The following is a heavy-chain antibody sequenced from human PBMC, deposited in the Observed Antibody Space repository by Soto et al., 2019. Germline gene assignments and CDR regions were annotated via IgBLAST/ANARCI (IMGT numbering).Heavy chain of an antibody. CDR3: ARVSVPVIYGEDV. J-gene: IGHJ6*02. CDR2: IMPVFGTV. Sequence: QVQLVQSGAEVKKPGSSVKVSCKASGGSFGNYAVSWVRQAPGQGLEWMGGIMPVFGTVNYAQKFQGRVTITADKFTSTAYMELSSLSSGDTAVYYCARVSVPVIYGEDVWGQGTTVSVSS. V-gene: IGHV1-69*06. D-gene: IGHD2-2*01. CDR1: GGSFGNYA.